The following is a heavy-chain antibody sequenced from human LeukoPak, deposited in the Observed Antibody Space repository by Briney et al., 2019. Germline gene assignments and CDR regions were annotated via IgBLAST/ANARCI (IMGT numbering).Heavy chain of an antibody. CDR1: GFTFSSYD. J-gene: IGHJ6*02. D-gene: IGHD3-16*01. CDR3: VRVTCVQHSGMDV. V-gene: IGHV3-13*01. CDR2: IGTTGDT. Sequence: GGSLRLSCAASGFTFSSYDMHWVRQATGKGLEWVSGIGTTGDTYYSGFVKGRFPITRENAKCSLNLKMNSLRAGDTAVYYCVRVTCVQHSGMDVWGQRTTGTVSS.